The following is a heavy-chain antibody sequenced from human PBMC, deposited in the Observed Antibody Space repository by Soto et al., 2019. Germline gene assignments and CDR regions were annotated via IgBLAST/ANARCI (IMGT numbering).Heavy chain of an antibody. CDR1: GYTFVDYY. CDR3: TRDNGLYLGSGSPTPGEDH. D-gene: IGHD3-10*01. J-gene: IGHJ4*02. V-gene: IGHV1-2*02. Sequence: ASVKVSCKTSGYTFVDYYIHWVRQAPGQGLDWLGWINPKSGSTNYAQNFQGRVTITRDTSISTVFLEMSRLRSDDTAVYFCTRDNGLYLGSGSPTPGEDHWGQGTQVTVSS. CDR2: INPKSGST.